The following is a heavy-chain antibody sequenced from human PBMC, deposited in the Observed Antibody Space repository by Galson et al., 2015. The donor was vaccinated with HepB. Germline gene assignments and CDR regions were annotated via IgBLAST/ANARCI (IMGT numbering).Heavy chain of an antibody. CDR3: ARVGGSGWYWYFDL. CDR2: IYYSGST. J-gene: IGHJ2*01. Sequence: LSLTCTVSGGSISSYYWSWIRQPPGKGLEWIGYIYYSGSTNYNPSLKSRVTISVDTSKNQFSLKLSSVTAADTAVYYCARVGGSGWYWYFDLWGRGTLVTVSS. V-gene: IGHV4-59*01. CDR1: GGSISSYY. D-gene: IGHD6-19*01.